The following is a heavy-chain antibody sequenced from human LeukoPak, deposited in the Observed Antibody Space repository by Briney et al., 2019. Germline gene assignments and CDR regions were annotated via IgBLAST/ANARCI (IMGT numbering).Heavy chain of an antibody. D-gene: IGHD6-19*01. Sequence: SETLSLTCTVSGGSISSYYWSWIRQPPGKGLEWIGYIYYSGSTNYNPSLKSRVTISVDTSKNQFSLKLSSVTAADTAVYYCARTNPNAVAGSLFDYWGQGTLVTVSS. CDR2: IYYSGST. CDR1: GGSISSYY. J-gene: IGHJ4*02. V-gene: IGHV4-59*01. CDR3: ARTNPNAVAGSLFDY.